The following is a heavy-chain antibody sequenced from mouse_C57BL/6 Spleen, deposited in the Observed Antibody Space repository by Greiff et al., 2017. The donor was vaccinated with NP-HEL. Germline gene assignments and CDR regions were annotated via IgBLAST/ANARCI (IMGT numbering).Heavy chain of an antibody. D-gene: IGHD4-1*01. CDR1: GYTFTNYW. Sequence: VQLQQSGAELVRPGTSVKMSCKASGYTFTNYWIGWAKQRPGHGLEWIGVIYPGGGYTNYNEKFKGKATLTVDKSSSTTYMQFSSVTSEDSAIYYCARDAQTGYYAMDYWGQGASVTVSS. CDR3: ARDAQTGYYAMDY. CDR2: IYPGGGYT. V-gene: IGHV1-63*01. J-gene: IGHJ4*01.